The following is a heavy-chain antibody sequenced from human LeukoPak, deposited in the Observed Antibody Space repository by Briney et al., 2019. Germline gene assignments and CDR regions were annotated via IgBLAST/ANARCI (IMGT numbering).Heavy chain of an antibody. CDR2: INPNSGGT. J-gene: IGHJ4*02. D-gene: IGHD5-18*01. V-gene: IGHV1-2*02. CDR1: GYTFTGYY. CDR3: ARGVYSYGPRHDY. Sequence: ASVKVSCKASGYTFTGYYMHWVRQAPGRGLEWMGWINPNSGGTNYAQKFQGRVTMTRDTSISTAYMELSRLRSDDTAVYYCARGVYSYGPRHDYWGQGTLVTVSS.